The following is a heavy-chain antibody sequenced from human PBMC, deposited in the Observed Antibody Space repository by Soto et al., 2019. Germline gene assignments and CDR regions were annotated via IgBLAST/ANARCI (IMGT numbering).Heavy chain of an antibody. CDR2: IIPMFGIK. CDR1: GGTFNTYS. D-gene: IGHD3-10*01. J-gene: IGHJ4*02. V-gene: IGHV1-69*01. Sequence: QMQLVQSGAEVKERVSSVKISCKTSGGTFNTYSRTWVRQAPGQGLVWIGGIIPMFGIKNVAQRFQGRVSIHADDSMTTVYLEMTSLIFDYTAIYYCAKEAGDHWGPGTLVTVST. CDR3: AKEAGDH.